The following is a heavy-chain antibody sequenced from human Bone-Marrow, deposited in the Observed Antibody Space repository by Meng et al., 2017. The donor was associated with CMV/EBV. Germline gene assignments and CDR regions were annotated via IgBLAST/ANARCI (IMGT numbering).Heavy chain of an antibody. V-gene: IGHV3-7*01. D-gene: IGHD6-19*01. CDR2: IKQDGSEK. CDR1: GFTFSSYW. J-gene: IGHJ3*02. CDR3: ARALGGYSSGFHLNDDAFDI. Sequence: GGSLRLSCAASGFTFSSYWMSWVRQAPGKGLEWVANIKQDGSEKYYVDSVKGRFTISRDNAKNSLYLQMNSLRAEDTAVYYCARALGGYSSGFHLNDDAFDIWGQGTMVTVSS.